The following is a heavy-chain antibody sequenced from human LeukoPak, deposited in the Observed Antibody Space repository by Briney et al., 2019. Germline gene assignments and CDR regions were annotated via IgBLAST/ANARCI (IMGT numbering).Heavy chain of an antibody. CDR2: MNPSGGST. D-gene: IGHD2-2*01. CDR3: TVRCSSTSCYPVDY. V-gene: IGHV1-46*01. CDR1: GYTFTSYY. Sequence: ASVKVSCKASGYTFTSYYMHWVRQAPGQGLEWMGIMNPSGGSTSYAQKFQGRVTMTRDTSTSTVYMELSSLRSEDTAVYYCTVRCSSTSCYPVDYLGGGTLVSVSS. J-gene: IGHJ4*02.